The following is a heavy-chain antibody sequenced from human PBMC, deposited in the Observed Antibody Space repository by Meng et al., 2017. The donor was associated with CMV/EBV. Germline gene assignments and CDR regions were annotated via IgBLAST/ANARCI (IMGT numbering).Heavy chain of an antibody. CDR1: GFTFSSYA. CDR2: IYSGGSST. CDR3: AKDRGSYYDY. J-gene: IGHJ4*02. V-gene: IGHV3-23*03. Sequence: GGSLRLSCAASGFTFSSYAMSWVRQAPGKGLEWVSVIYSGGSSTYYADSVKGRFTISRDNSKNTLYLQMNSLRAEDTAVYYCAKDRGSYYDYWGQGTLVTVPQ. D-gene: IGHD1-26*01.